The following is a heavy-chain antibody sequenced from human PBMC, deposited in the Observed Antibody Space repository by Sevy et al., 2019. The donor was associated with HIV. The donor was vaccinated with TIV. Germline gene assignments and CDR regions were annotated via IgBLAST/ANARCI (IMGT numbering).Heavy chain of an antibody. V-gene: IGHV1-18*01. CDR1: GYTFTSFG. D-gene: IGHD3-22*01. J-gene: IGHJ5*02. CDR3: ARRGAFDFDTSGFLSP. Sequence: ASVKVSCKASGYTFTSFGISWVRQAPGQWLEWVGWISVYNGKTNYAQKLQGRVTMTTDTSTSTAYMELKSLRSDDTAVYYCARRGAFDFDTSGFLSPWGQGTLVTVSS. CDR2: ISVYNGKT.